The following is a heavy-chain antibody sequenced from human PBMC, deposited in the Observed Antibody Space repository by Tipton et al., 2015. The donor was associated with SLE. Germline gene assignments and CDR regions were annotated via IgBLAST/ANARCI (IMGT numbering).Heavy chain of an antibody. V-gene: IGHV4-34*01. CDR3: ARRKAGYSSALYHFDY. CDR1: GGSFSGYY. Sequence: TLSLTCAVYGGSFSGYYWNWIRQPPGKGLEWIGEINHSGSTNYNPSLKSRVTISVDTSKNQVSLKLSSVTAADTAVYYCARRKAGYSSALYHFDYWGQGTLVTVSS. CDR2: INHSGST. J-gene: IGHJ4*02. D-gene: IGHD6-19*01.